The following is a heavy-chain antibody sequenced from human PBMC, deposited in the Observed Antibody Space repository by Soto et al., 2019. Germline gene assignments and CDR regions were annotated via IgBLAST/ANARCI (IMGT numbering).Heavy chain of an antibody. D-gene: IGHD6-13*01. V-gene: IGHV3-30-3*01. Sequence: GGSLRLSCAASGFTFSSYVMLWVRQAPGKGLEWVAIISYDGSKKYYADSVKGRFTISRDNSKNTLYLQMNSLRAEDTAVYYCAYSSTPFDYWGQGTLVTVSS. J-gene: IGHJ4*02. CDR1: GFTFSSYV. CDR2: ISYDGSKK. CDR3: AYSSTPFDY.